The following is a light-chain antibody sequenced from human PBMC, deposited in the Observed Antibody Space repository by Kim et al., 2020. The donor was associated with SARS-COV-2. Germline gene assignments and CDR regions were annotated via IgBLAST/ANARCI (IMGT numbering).Light chain of an antibody. CDR1: QSVSSY. CDR2: DAS. CDR3: QQRSNWPLT. J-gene: IGKJ4*01. Sequence: LSPGERATLSCRASQSVSSYLAWYKQKPGQAPRLLIYDASNRATGIPARFSGSGSWTEFTLTISSLEPEDFAVYYCQQRSNWPLTFGGGTKVDIK. V-gene: IGKV3-11*01.